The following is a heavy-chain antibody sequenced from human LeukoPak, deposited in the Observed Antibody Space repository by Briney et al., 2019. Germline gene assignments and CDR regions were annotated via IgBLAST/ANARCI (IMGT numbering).Heavy chain of an antibody. CDR3: VRDWRSSGCFDY. J-gene: IGHJ4*02. D-gene: IGHD6-19*01. Sequence: GGSLRLSCAASGFTLSDYYMSWIRQAPGKGLEWVSYISPSSSYTNYADSVKGRFTISRDNAKNSLYLQMNSLRAEDTAVYYCVRDWRSSGCFDYWGQGALVTVSS. CDR2: ISPSSSYT. V-gene: IGHV3-11*05. CDR1: GFTLSDYY.